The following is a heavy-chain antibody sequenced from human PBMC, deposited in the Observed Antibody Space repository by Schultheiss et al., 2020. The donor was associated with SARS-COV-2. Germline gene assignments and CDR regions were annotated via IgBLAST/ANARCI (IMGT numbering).Heavy chain of an antibody. V-gene: IGHV4-59*12. CDR3: ARGLWGLPSDAFDI. D-gene: IGHD3-16*01. CDR1: GGSISSYY. J-gene: IGHJ3*02. Sequence: SETLSLTCTVSGGSISSYYWSWIRQPPGKGLEWIGSIYHSGPTYYNPSLKSRVTISVDTSKNQISLKMSSVTAADTAVYYCARGLWGLPSDAFDIWGQGTMVTVSS. CDR2: IYHSGPT.